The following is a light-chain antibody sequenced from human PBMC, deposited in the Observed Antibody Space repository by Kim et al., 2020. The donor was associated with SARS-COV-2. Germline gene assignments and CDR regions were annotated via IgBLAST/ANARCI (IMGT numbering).Light chain of an antibody. Sequence: SYELTQPPSVSVSPGQTASITCSGDKLGDKYACWYQQKPGQSPVLVIYQDSKRPSGIPERFSGSNSGNTATLTISGTQGMDEADYYCQAWDSGTAVFGTGTKVTVL. J-gene: IGLJ1*01. CDR2: QDS. V-gene: IGLV3-1*01. CDR3: QAWDSGTAV. CDR1: KLGDKY.